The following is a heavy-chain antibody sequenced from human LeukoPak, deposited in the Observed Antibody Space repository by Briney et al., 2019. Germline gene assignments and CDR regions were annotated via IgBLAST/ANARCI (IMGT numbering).Heavy chain of an antibody. CDR3: ARGGRIQLERRGYFDY. CDR1: GITFSSYW. Sequence: PGGSLRLSCGASGITFSSYWMHWVRQAPGKGLVWVSRITSDGSNTNYADSVKGRFTISRDNAKNTLYLHMNSLRAEDTAVYYCARGGRIQLERRGYFDYWGQGTLVTVSS. J-gene: IGHJ4*02. CDR2: ITSDGSNT. D-gene: IGHD1-1*01. V-gene: IGHV3-74*01.